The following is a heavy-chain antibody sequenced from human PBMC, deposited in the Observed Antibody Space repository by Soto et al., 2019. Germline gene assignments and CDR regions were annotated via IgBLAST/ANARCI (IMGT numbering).Heavy chain of an antibody. D-gene: IGHD2-2*01. CDR2: IYYSGST. CDR1: GGSISSGDYY. J-gene: IGHJ6*02. CDR3: ARDCSSTSRYSSDYYYYGMDV. V-gene: IGHV4-30-4*01. Sequence: SETLSLTCTVSGGSISSGDYYWSWIRQPPGEGLEWIGYIYYSGSTYYNPSLKSRVTISVDTSKNQFSLKLSSVTAADTAVYYCARDCSSTSRYSSDYYYYGMDVWGQGTTVTVSS.